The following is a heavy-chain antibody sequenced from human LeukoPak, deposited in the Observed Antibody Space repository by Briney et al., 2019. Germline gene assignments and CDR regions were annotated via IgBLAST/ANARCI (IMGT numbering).Heavy chain of an antibody. Sequence: ASVKVSCKASGGTFSSYAISWVRQAPGQGLEWMGRIIPILGIANYAQKFQGRVTITADKSTSTAYMELSSLRSEDTAVYYCARAESRPRDGYSPLDYWGQGTLVTVSS. CDR3: ARAESRPRDGYSPLDY. D-gene: IGHD5-24*01. V-gene: IGHV1-69*04. CDR1: GGTFSSYA. CDR2: IIPILGIA. J-gene: IGHJ4*02.